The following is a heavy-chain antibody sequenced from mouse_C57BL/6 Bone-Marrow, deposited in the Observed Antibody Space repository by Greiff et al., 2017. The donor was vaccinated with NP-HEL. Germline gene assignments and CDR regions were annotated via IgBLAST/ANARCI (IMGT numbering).Heavy chain of an antibody. CDR3: ARRRDGYYRDYAMDY. CDR2: IWTGGGT. Sequence: VKLMESGPGLVAPSQSLSITCTVSGFSLTSYAISWVRQPPGKGLEWLGVIWTGGGTNYNSALKSRLSISKDNSKSQVFLKMNSLQTDDTARYYCARRRDGYYRDYAMDYWGQGTSVTVSS. V-gene: IGHV2-9-1*01. D-gene: IGHD2-3*01. CDR1: GFSLTSYA. J-gene: IGHJ4*01.